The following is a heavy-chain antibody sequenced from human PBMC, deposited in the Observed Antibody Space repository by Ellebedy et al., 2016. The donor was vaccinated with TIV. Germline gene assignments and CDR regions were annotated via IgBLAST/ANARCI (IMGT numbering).Heavy chain of an antibody. J-gene: IGHJ6*02. D-gene: IGHD3-3*01. V-gene: IGHV4-59*08. CDR3: ARHVQMEWLLSPVYGMDV. CDR2: IYYSGST. Sequence: MPSETLSLTCTVSGGSISRYYWSWIPQPPGTGLEWIGFIYYSGSTNYNPSLKSRVTISVDTSKDQFSLKLSSVTAADTAVYYCARHVQMEWLLSPVYGMDVWGQGTTVTVSS. CDR1: GGSISRYY.